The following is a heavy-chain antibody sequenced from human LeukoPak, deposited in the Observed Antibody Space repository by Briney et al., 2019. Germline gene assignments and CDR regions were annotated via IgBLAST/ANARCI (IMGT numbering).Heavy chain of an antibody. CDR1: GFTFSSYG. D-gene: IGHD2-15*01. Sequence: GRSLRLSCAASGFTFSSYGMHWVRQAPGKGLEWVAVISYDGSNKYYADSVKGRFTISRDNSKNTLYLQMNSLRAEDTAVYYCAKGNAGYCSGVSCYPFDYWGQGTLVTVSS. CDR2: ISYDGSNK. V-gene: IGHV3-30*18. CDR3: AKGNAGYCSGVSCYPFDY. J-gene: IGHJ4*02.